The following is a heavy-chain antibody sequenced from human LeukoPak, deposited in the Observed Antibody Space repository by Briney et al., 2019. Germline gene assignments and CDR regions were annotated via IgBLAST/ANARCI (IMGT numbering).Heavy chain of an antibody. Sequence: ASVKVSCKASGITFTSYYIHWVRQAPGRGLEWMGKIIPSGTITTYAPKYQGRVTVTKDTSTNTVYMEPSSLRSDDTAVYYCALIAPPHNRGQGTLDTVSS. J-gene: IGHJ4*02. CDR1: GITFTSYY. CDR2: IIPSGTIT. V-gene: IGHV1-46*01. CDR3: ALIAPPHN. D-gene: IGHD6-13*01.